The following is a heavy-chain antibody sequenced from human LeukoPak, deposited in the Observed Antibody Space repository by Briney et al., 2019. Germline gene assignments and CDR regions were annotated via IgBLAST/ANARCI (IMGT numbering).Heavy chain of an antibody. V-gene: IGHV3-21*01. D-gene: IGHD1-1*01. CDR3: ARAPGTISLGLDY. CDR1: GFTFSSYS. J-gene: IGHJ4*02. CDR2: ISSSSSYI. Sequence: PGGSLRLSCAASGFTFSSYSMNWVRQAPGKGLEWVSSISSSSSYIYYADSVKGRFTISRDNSKNTLYLQMNSLRAEDTAVYYCARAPGTISLGLDYWGQGTLVTVSS.